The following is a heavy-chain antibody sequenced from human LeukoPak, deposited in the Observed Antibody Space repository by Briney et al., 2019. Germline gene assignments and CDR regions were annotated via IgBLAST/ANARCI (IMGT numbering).Heavy chain of an antibody. CDR1: GGSISSSAHY. CDR3: ARPLYDSSNYYILYY. J-gene: IGHJ4*02. CDR2: IYYSGST. V-gene: IGHV4-61*05. D-gene: IGHD3-22*01. Sequence: SQTLSLTCTVSGGSISSSAHYWSWIRQHPGKGLEWIGYIYYSGSTNYNPSLKSRVTISVDTSKNQFSLRLTSVTAADTAVYFCARPLYDSSNYYILYYWGQGTLVTVSS.